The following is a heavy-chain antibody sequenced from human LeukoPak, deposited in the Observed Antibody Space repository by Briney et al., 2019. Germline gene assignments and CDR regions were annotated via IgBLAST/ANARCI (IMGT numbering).Heavy chain of an antibody. CDR3: AKDFYDFWSGYLGYFDY. CDR1: GFTFRSYA. D-gene: IGHD3-3*01. Sequence: GGSLRLSCAASGFTFRSYAMSWVRQAPGKGLEWVSAISGSGGSTYYADSVRGRFTISRDNYKNTLYLQMNSLRAEDTAVYYCAKDFYDFWSGYLGYFDYWGQGTLVTVSS. CDR2: ISGSGGST. J-gene: IGHJ4*02. V-gene: IGHV3-23*01.